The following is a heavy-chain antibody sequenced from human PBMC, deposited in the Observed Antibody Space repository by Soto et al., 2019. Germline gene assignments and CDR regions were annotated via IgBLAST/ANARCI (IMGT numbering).Heavy chain of an antibody. Sequence: GGSLRLSCAASGFTFSSYWMSWVRQAPGKGLEWVAIIKQDGSDKHYVDSVKGRFTISRDNAKNSLYLQMNSLRAEDTTVYYCARNRDYAFDYWGRGTLVTVSS. V-gene: IGHV3-7*01. CDR2: IKQDGSDK. D-gene: IGHD4-17*01. CDR3: ARNRDYAFDY. J-gene: IGHJ4*02. CDR1: GFTFSSYW.